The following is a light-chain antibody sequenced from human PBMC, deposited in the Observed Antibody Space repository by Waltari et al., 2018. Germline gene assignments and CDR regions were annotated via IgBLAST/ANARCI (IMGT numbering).Light chain of an antibody. J-gene: IGLJ1*01. CDR2: KDR. CDR1: HSNIGSNY. V-gene: IGLV1-47*01. CDR3: AAWDDSLSGPI. Sequence: QSVLTQPPSTSGTPGQRVTISCSGSHSNIGSNYVYWYQQLPGTAPKLLIYKDRQRPSGVPDRFSGSKSGTSASRASSGRRSEDEADYYCAAWDDSLSGPIFATGTKVTV.